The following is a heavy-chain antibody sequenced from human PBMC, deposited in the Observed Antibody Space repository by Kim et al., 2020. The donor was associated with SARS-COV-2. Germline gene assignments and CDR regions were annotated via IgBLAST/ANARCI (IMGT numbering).Heavy chain of an antibody. CDR1: GYTLTELS. V-gene: IGHV1-24*01. CDR3: ATDLAVTRPFDY. Sequence: ASVKVSCKVSGYTLTELSMHWVRQAPGKGLEWMGGFDPEDGETIYAQKFQGRVTMTEDTSTDTAYMELSSLRSEDTAVYYCATDLAVTRPFDYWGQGTMVTVSS. D-gene: IGHD4-4*01. J-gene: IGHJ4*02. CDR2: FDPEDGET.